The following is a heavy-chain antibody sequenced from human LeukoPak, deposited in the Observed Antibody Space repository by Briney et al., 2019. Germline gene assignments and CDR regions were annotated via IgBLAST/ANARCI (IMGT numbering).Heavy chain of an antibody. J-gene: IGHJ4*02. Sequence: GGSLRLSCAASGFIFSTYGMTWVRQAPGKGLEWVSSISDNSGSIHYADSVRGRFTISRDNSKNTLYLQMNSLRGEDTAVYYCMWELLNRWGQGTLVTVSS. V-gene: IGHV3-23*01. CDR1: GFIFSTYG. D-gene: IGHD1-26*01. CDR3: MWELLNR. CDR2: ISDNSGSI.